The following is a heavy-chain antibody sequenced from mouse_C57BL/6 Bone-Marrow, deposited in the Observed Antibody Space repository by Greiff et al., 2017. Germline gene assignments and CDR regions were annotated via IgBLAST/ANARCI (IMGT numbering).Heavy chain of an antibody. CDR1: GYTFTSYG. Sequence: VQLQQSGAELARPGASVKLSCKASGYTFTSYGISWVKQRTGQGLEWIGEIYPRSGNTYYNEKFKGKATLTADKSSSTAYMELRSLTSEDSAVYFCAREATTVVARYAVDYWGQGTSVTVSS. CDR2: IYPRSGNT. V-gene: IGHV1-81*01. CDR3: AREATTVVARYAVDY. D-gene: IGHD1-1*01. J-gene: IGHJ4*01.